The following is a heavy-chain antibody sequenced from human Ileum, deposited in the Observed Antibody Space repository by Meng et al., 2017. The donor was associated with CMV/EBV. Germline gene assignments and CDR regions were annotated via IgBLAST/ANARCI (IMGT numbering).Heavy chain of an antibody. CDR3: ARAESPPNGLFPELGSDP. CDR2: IYVNGKT. V-gene: IGHV3-53*01. J-gene: IGHJ5*02. CDR1: GFSVGSNY. Sequence: GESLKISCTASGFSVGSNYMTRIRQAPERGLEWVWVIYVNGKTQYADSVKGRFTISRDSSMNTLYLQMNSLRVEDTAIYYCARAESPPNGLFPELGSDPWGQGTLVTVSS. D-gene: IGHD2-8*01.